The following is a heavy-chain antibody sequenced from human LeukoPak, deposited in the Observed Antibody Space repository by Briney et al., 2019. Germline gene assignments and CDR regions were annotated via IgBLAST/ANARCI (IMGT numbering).Heavy chain of an antibody. V-gene: IGHV4-4*07. Sequence: SETLSLTCTVSGGSISGYYWSWIRQPAGKGLEWIGRIYTSGSTNYNPSLKSRVTISVDTSKNQFSLKLSSVTAADTAVYYCARGLVDGYGSSWYGDAFDIWGQGTMVTVSS. CDR2: IYTSGST. CDR3: ARGLVDGYGSSWYGDAFDI. J-gene: IGHJ3*02. CDR1: GGSISGYY. D-gene: IGHD6-13*01.